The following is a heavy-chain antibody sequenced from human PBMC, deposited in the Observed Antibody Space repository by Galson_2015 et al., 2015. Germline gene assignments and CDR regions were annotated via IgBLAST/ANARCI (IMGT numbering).Heavy chain of an antibody. CDR1: GGSFTDYY. Sequence: LSLTCAVYGGSFTDYYWRWSWIRQPPGKGLEWIGEINHSGSTNYNPSLKSRVTISVDTSKNQFSLKLNSVTAADTAVYYCARGHKRETTYMDVWTKGTTVTVSS. CDR2: INHSGST. CDR3: ARGHKRETTYMDV. J-gene: IGHJ6*03. D-gene: IGHD1-14*01. V-gene: IGHV4-34*01.